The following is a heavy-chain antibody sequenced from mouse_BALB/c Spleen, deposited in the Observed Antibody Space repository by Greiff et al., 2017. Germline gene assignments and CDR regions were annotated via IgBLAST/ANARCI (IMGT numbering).Heavy chain of an antibody. CDR1: GFNIKDTY. CDR3: ARGPYYYAMDD. Sequence: VHVKQSGAELVKPGASVKLSCTASGFNIKDTYMHWVKQRPEQGLEWIGRIDPANGNTKYDPKFQGKATITADTSSNTAYLQRSSLTSEDTAVYDSARGPYYYAMDDWGQGTSVTVSS. CDR2: IDPANGNT. V-gene: IGHV14-3*02. J-gene: IGHJ4*01.